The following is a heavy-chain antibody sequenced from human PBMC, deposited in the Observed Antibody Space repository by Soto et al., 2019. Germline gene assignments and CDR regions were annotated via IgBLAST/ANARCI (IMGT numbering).Heavy chain of an antibody. Sequence: PGGSLRLSCASSGFTFSSYAMHWVRQAPGKGLEWVAVISYDGSNKYYADSVRGRFTISRDNAENSLYLQMNSLRDEDTAVYFCTREGIWGQGTLVTVSS. CDR3: TREGI. V-gene: IGHV3-30-3*01. CDR2: ISYDGSNK. CDR1: GFTFSSYA. J-gene: IGHJ4*02.